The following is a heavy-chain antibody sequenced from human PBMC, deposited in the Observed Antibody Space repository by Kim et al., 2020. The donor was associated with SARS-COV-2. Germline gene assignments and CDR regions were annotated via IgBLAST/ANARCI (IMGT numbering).Heavy chain of an antibody. CDR1: GGSISGSNYY. CDR2: IYYSGNT. J-gene: IGHJ6*02. Sequence: SETLSLTCTVSGGSISGSNYYWGWIRQPPGKGLEWIGHIYYSGNTFYNTSLKSRVIISVDTSKNHFSLKRTSVTAAGAAIYYCARLSPGHHYFGMDVWG. V-gene: IGHV4-39*02. CDR3: ARLSPGHHYFGMDV.